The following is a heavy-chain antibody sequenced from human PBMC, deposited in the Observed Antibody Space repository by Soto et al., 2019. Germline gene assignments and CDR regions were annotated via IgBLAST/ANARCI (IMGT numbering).Heavy chain of an antibody. CDR3: ARQVDYIWGSYRGEYYFDY. V-gene: IGHV5-51*01. CDR2: IYPGDSDT. Sequence: GESLKISCKGSGYSFTSYWIGWVRQMPGKGLEWMGIIYPGDSDTRYSPSFQGQVTISADKSISTAYLQWSSLKASDTAMYYCARQVDYIWGSYRGEYYFDYWGQGTLVTVSS. J-gene: IGHJ4*02. D-gene: IGHD3-16*02. CDR1: GYSFTSYW.